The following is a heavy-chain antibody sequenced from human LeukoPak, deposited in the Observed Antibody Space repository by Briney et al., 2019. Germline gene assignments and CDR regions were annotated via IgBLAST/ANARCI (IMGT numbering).Heavy chain of an antibody. CDR2: ISSTSDYI. J-gene: IGHJ6*02. D-gene: IGHD6-13*01. CDR1: GFAFRTCT. Sequence: PGGSLRLSCAASGFAFRTCTMNWVRQTPGKGLEWVSFISSTSDYIYYADSVKGRFTISGDNARNSLYLQMNSLREEDTAVYYCGGEFSSSPASMDVWGQGATVTVSS. CDR3: GGEFSSSPASMDV. V-gene: IGHV3-21*06.